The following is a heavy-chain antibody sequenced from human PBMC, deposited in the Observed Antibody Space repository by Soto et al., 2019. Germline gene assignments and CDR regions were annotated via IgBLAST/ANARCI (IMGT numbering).Heavy chain of an antibody. V-gene: IGHV1-18*01. D-gene: IGHD2-2*01. CDR1: GYSFTSYG. CDR2: ISPYNGHT. Sequence: ASVKVSCKASGYSFTSYGISWVRRAPGQGLEWMGWISPYNGHTQFVQRFQGRVSMTTDTSTKTAYMELRNLRSDDTAHYYCARDLXIVPATHPRLENYGMDVWGQGTTVTVSS. J-gene: IGHJ6*02. CDR3: ARDLXIVPATHPRLENYGMDV.